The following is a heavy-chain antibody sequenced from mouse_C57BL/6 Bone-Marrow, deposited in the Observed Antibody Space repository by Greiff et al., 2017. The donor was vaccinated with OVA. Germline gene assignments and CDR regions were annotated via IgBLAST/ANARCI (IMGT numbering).Heavy chain of an antibody. CDR2: INPNYGTT. CDR3: AREEAYYSNYDWFAY. V-gene: IGHV1-39*01. CDR1: GYSFTDYN. Sequence: EVQLVESGPELVKPGASVKISCKASGYSFTDYNMNWVKQSNGKSLEWIGVINPNYGTTSYNQKFKGKATLTVDQSSSTAYMQLNSLTSEDSAVYYCAREEAYYSNYDWFAYWGQGTLVTVSA. J-gene: IGHJ3*01. D-gene: IGHD2-5*01.